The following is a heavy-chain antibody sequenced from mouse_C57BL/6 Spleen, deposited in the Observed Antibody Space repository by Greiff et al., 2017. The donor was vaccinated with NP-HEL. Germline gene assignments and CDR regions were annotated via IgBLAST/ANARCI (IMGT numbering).Heavy chain of an antibody. Sequence: VQLQQPGAELVKPGASVKLSCKASGYTFTSYWMQWVKQRPGQGLEWIGEIDPSDSYTNYNQKFKGKATLTVDTSSSTAYMQLSSLTSEDSAVYYCARNRTGFDYWGQGTTLTVSS. CDR1: GYTFTSYW. V-gene: IGHV1-50*01. CDR3: ARNRTGFDY. CDR2: IDPSDSYT. J-gene: IGHJ2*01. D-gene: IGHD4-1*01.